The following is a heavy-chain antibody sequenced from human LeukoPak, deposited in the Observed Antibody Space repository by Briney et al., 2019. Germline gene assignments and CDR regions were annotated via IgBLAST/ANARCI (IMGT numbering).Heavy chain of an antibody. CDR3: ARESRYCSGGSCYYRERYFDY. V-gene: IGHV3-11*01. CDR1: GFTFSDYY. CDR2: ISSGGSTI. Sequence: GGSLRLSCAASGFTFSDYYMSWIRQAPGKGLEWVSYISSGGSTIYYADSVKGRFTISRDNAKNSLYLQMNSLRAEDTAVYYCARESRYCSGGSCYYRERYFDYWGQGTLVTVSS. J-gene: IGHJ4*02. D-gene: IGHD2-15*01.